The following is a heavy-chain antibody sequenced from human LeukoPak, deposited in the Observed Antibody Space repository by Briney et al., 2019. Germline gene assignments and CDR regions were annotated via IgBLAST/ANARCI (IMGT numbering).Heavy chain of an antibody. V-gene: IGHV3-23*01. Sequence: GGSLRLSCVASGFTFNNYWMDWVRQAPGKGLEWVSAISGSGGSTYYADSVKGRFTISRDNSKNTLYLQMNSLRAEDTAVYYCARGLHCSGGSCYDTTFDYWGQGTLVTVSS. CDR3: ARGLHCSGGSCYDTTFDY. CDR2: ISGSGGST. D-gene: IGHD2-15*01. J-gene: IGHJ4*02. CDR1: GFTFNNYW.